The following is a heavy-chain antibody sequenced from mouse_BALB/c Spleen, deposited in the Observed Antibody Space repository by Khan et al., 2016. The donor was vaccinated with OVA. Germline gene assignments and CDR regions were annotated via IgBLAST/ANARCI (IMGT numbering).Heavy chain of an antibody. CDR1: GYTFTNHH. CDR3: ARGGYNNYSFAY. Sequence: VQLQQSGAELVRPGASVKISCKAFGYTFTNHHINWVKQRPGQGLDWIGYINPYNDYSSYNQKFKGKATMTGDKSPSTAYMELSRLTAEDSAVYYCARGGYNNYSFAYWGQGTLVTVSA. CDR2: INPYNDYS. V-gene: IGHV1S45*01. D-gene: IGHD2-5*01. J-gene: IGHJ3*01.